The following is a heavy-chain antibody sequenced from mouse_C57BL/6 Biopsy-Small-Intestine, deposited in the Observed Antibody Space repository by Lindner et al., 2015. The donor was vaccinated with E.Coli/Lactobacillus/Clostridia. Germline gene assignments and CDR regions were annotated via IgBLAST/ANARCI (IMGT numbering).Heavy chain of an antibody. CDR1: GFTFNFYV. CDR2: IRSKSGNYAT. J-gene: IGHJ2*01. V-gene: IGHV10-3*01. D-gene: IGHD3-3*01. Sequence: VQLQESGGGLVQPEGSLKLSCAASGFTFNFYVMHWVRQAPGKGLEWIARIRSKSGNYATYYADSVKDRFTISRDDSQSILYLQMNNLKTEDTAMYYCVRDRDYFAYWGQGTTLTVSS. CDR3: VRDRDYFAY.